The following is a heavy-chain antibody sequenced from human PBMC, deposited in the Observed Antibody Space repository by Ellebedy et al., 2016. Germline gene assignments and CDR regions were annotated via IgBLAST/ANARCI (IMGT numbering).Heavy chain of an antibody. Sequence: GESLKISCAASGFSFSSSCMNWVRQAPGKGLEWVSSISSSGTYIYYADSVNVRFPISRDNAKNSLYLQLNNLRAEDAAVYFCSRADGIGRYHFDYWGQGTLVTVSS. J-gene: IGHJ4*02. CDR1: GFSFSSSC. D-gene: IGHD1-14*01. CDR3: SRADGIGRYHFDY. CDR2: ISSSGTYI. V-gene: IGHV3-21*01.